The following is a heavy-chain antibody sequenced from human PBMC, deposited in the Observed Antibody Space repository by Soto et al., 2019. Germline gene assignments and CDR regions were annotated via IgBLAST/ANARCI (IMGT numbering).Heavy chain of an antibody. J-gene: IGHJ6*02. CDR3: ARDHKWDGMDV. D-gene: IGHD1-26*01. CDR2: INYSGTT. Sequence: SETLSLTCSVSGGSFSSDSFIWSWVRQFPGKGLEWIGYINYSGTTYYNPSLRSRITMSVDTSKNQFSLNLSSVTAADTAVYYCARDHKWDGMDVWGQGTTVTVSS. V-gene: IGHV4-31*03. CDR1: GGSFSSDSFI.